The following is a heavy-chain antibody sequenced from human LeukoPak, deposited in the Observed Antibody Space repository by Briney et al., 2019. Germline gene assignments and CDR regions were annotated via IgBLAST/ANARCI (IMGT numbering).Heavy chain of an antibody. Sequence: ASVKVSCKASGYTFTNYAMNWVRQAPGQGLERMGWINTNTGNPTYAQGFTGRFVFSLDTSVSTAYLQISSLKAEDTAVYYCARDSCSSTSCYVHWFDPWGQGTLVTVSS. J-gene: IGHJ5*02. CDR1: GYTFTNYA. V-gene: IGHV7-4-1*02. CDR2: INTNTGNP. CDR3: ARDSCSSTSCYVHWFDP. D-gene: IGHD2-2*01.